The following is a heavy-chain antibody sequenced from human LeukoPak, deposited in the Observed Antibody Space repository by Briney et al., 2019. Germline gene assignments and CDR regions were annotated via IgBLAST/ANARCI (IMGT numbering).Heavy chain of an antibody. CDR2: INHSGST. V-gene: IGHV4-34*01. Sequence: SETLSLTCAVYGGSFSGYYWSWIRQPPGKGLEWIGEINHSGSTNYNPSLKSRVTISVDTSKNQFSLKLSSVTAADTAVYYCARGRFDYWGQGTLVTVSS. CDR3: ARGRFDY. CDR1: GGSFSGYY. J-gene: IGHJ4*02.